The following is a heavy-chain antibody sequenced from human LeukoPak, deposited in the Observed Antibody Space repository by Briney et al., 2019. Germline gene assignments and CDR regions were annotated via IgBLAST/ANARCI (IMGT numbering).Heavy chain of an antibody. J-gene: IGHJ5*02. CDR3: AREFPPHCSSTSCYPDH. V-gene: IGHV3-48*02. CDR2: ISGSTRRI. D-gene: IGHD2-2*01. Sequence: GGSLRLSCAASGFNFSSYSLNWVRQAPGKGPEWVSYISGSTRRIYYADSVEGRFTISRDSAKNSLYLQMDSLRDEDTAMYYCAREFPPHCSSTSCYPDHWGQGTLVTVAS. CDR1: GFNFSSYS.